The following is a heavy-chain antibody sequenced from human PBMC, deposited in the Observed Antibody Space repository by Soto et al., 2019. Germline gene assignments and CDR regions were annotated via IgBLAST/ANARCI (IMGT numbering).Heavy chain of an antibody. D-gene: IGHD5-12*01. CDR3: TKGGYDLIYYFGMDV. CDR2: ISSDGDTI. Sequence: EVQLIESGGGWVQPGTSLRVSCAASGFTFHEYAMHWVRQAPGKGLEWVSGISSDGDTIAYADSVQGRFTVFRDNAKHSLYLRMNSLRAEDTALYYCTKGGYDLIYYFGMDVWGQGTTVTVSS. V-gene: IGHV3-9*01. J-gene: IGHJ6*02. CDR1: GFTFHEYA.